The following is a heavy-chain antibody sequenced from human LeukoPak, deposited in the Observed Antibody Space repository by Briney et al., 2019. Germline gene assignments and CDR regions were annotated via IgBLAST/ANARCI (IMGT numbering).Heavy chain of an antibody. CDR3: ARAGASSGRGDFDY. Sequence: GASVKVSCKASGYTFTGYAMHWVRQAPGQRLEWMGWINAGNGNTKYSQEFQGRVTITRDTSASTAYMELSSLRSEDMAVYYCARAGASSGRGDFDYWGQGTLVTVSS. V-gene: IGHV1-3*03. J-gene: IGHJ4*02. D-gene: IGHD6-19*01. CDR2: INAGNGNT. CDR1: GYTFTGYA.